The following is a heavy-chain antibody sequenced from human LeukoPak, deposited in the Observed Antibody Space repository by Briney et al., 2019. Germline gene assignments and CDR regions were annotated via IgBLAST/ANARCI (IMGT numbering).Heavy chain of an antibody. CDR2: INPNSGTT. CDR1: GGTFTSYA. V-gene: IGHV1-69*06. CDR3: AVGPLLSNYSDY. D-gene: IGHD2-2*01. Sequence: SVKVSCKPSGGTFTSYAINWVRQATGQGLEWIEGINPNSGTTNYAQKFQGRVTMTAVKSTSPASMPLSSLRSEDTAAYYCAVGPLLSNYSDYWGQGTLVSASS. J-gene: IGHJ4*02.